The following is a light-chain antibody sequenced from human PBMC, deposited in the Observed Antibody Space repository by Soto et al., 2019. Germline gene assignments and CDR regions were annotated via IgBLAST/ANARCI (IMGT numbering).Light chain of an antibody. J-gene: IGKJ1*01. Sequence: DIQMTQSPSTLSASLGDRVTITCRASQTISTWLAWYQQKPGKAPNLLIYKASSLESGVPPRFSGSGSGTEFTLTISSLQPDDFATYYCQQYHSYSWTFGQGTKVDI. V-gene: IGKV1-5*03. CDR3: QQYHSYSWT. CDR2: KAS. CDR1: QTISTW.